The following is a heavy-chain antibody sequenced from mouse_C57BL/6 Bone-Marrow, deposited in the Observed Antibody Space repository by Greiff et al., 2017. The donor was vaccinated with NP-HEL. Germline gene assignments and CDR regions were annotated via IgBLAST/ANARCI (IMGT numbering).Heavy chain of an antibody. J-gene: IGHJ3*01. D-gene: IGHD1-1*01. Sequence: VQLQQSGPELVKPGASVKMSCKASGYTFTDYNMHWVKQSHGKSLEWIGYINPNNGGTSYNQKFKGKATLTVNKSSSTAYMELRSLTSEDSAVYYCARILDYYGSSYGAWFAYWGQGTLVTVSA. CDR3: ARILDYYGSSYGAWFAY. CDR1: GYTFTDYN. CDR2: INPNNGGT. V-gene: IGHV1-22*01.